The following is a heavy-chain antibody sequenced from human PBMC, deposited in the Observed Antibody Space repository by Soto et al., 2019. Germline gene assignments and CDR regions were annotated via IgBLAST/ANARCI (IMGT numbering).Heavy chain of an antibody. V-gene: IGHV2-5*02. D-gene: IGHD3-22*01. CDR2: IYWDDDK. CDR1: GFSLSTSGVG. Sequence: QITLKESGPTLVKPTQTLTLTCTFSGFSLSTSGVGVGWIRQPPGKALEWLALIYWDDDKRYSPSLKSSLTIPKDTSKHQVVLTMTNLDPVDTATYYAAHRDSSGYYRWGQGTLVTVSS. J-gene: IGHJ5*02. CDR3: AHRDSSGYYR.